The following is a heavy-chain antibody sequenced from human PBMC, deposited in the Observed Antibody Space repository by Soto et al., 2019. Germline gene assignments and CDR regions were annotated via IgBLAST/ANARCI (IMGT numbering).Heavy chain of an antibody. CDR1: GGSISSYY. D-gene: IGHD3-3*01. CDR2: IYYSGST. Sequence: SETLSLTCTVSGGSISSYYWSWIRQPPGKGLEWIGYIYYSGSTNYNPSLKSRVTISVDTSKNQFSLKLSSVTAADTAVYYCASGAIFGGGAPMADYWGQGTLVTVSS. J-gene: IGHJ4*02. V-gene: IGHV4-59*01. CDR3: ASGAIFGGGAPMADY.